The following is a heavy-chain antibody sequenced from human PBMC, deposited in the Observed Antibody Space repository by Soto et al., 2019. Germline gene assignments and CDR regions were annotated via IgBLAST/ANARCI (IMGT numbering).Heavy chain of an antibody. D-gene: IGHD3-10*01. V-gene: IGHV4-34*01. CDR2: INHSGST. CDR1: GGSFSGYY. J-gene: IGHJ5*02. Sequence: SETLSLTCAVYGGSFSGYYWSWIRQPPGKGLEWIGEINHSGSTNYNPSLKSRVTISVDTSKNQFSLKLSSVTAADTAVYYCARIDYYGSGSYGRVRNWFDPWGQGTLVTVSS. CDR3: ARIDYYGSGSYGRVRNWFDP.